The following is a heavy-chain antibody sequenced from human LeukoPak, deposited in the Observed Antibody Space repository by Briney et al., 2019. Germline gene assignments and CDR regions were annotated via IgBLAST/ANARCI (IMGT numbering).Heavy chain of an antibody. CDR3: ARARVYYGSGSYPKYYFDY. D-gene: IGHD3-10*01. CDR2: INHSGST. V-gene: IGHV4-34*01. CDR1: GGSFSGYY. J-gene: IGHJ4*02. Sequence: PSETLSLTCAVYGGSFSGYYWSWIRQPPGKGLEWIGEINHSGSTNYNPSLKSRVTISVDTSKNQFSLKLSSVTAADTAVYYCARARVYYGSGSYPKYYFDYWGQGTLVTVSS.